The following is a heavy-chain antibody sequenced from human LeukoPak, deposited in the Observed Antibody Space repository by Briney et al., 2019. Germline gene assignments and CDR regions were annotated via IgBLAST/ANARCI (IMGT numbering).Heavy chain of an antibody. Sequence: GSLRLSCAASGFTFSSYSMNWVRQPPGKGLEWIGEINHSGSTNYNPSLKSRVTISVDTSKNQFSLKLSSVTAADTAVYYCAGKMTTVTSSWFDPWGQGTLVTVSS. D-gene: IGHD4-17*01. CDR1: GFTFSSYS. CDR2: INHSGST. J-gene: IGHJ5*02. CDR3: AGKMTTVTSSWFDP. V-gene: IGHV4-34*08.